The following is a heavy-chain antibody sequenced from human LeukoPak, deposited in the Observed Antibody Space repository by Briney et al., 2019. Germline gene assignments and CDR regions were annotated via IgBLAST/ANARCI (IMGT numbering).Heavy chain of an antibody. J-gene: IGHJ4*02. CDR2: NNPNSGGT. CDR1: GYSFTDYY. V-gene: IGHV1-2*02. Sequence: GASVKVSCKTSGYSFTDYYMHWVRQAPGQGLEWMGWNNPNSGGTSAAQKFQGRVTMTRDTSISTAYMELSRLRSDDTAVYYCARAIRITMVRGVREYWGQGTLVTVSS. CDR3: ARAIRITMVRGVREY. D-gene: IGHD3-10*01.